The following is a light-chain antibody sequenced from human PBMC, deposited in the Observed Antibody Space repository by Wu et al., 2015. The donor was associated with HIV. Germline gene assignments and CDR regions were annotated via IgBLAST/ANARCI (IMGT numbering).Light chain of an antibody. Sequence: DIVMTQSPASLSVSPGETATLSCRASQSVDSKLAWYQQKSGQAPRLLIYDVFNRATGIPVRFSGSGSATDFHLTISSLQPEDSAIYFCQHHADWPLSFGGGTRVEI. J-gene: IGKJ4*01. V-gene: IGKV3-11*01. CDR3: QHHADWPLS. CDR1: QSVDSK. CDR2: DVF.